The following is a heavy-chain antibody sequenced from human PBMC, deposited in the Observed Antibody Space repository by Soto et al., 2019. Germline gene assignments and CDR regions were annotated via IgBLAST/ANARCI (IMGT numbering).Heavy chain of an antibody. CDR2: IGAADDP. D-gene: IGHD2-21*01. CDR1: GFTSSAYD. Sequence: PGGSLRPSCAASGFTSSAYDMHWVRQATGKGLEWVSAIGAADDPYYLGSVKGRFTISRENARNSFYLQMNNLSAGDTAVYYCARAYSGRLPRRADYYYAMDVWGQGTTVTVSS. CDR3: ARAYSGRLPRRADYYYAMDV. V-gene: IGHV3-13*05. J-gene: IGHJ6*02.